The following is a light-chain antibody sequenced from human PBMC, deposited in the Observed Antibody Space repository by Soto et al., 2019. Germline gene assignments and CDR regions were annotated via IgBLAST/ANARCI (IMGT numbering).Light chain of an antibody. CDR3: QQYNVYST. CDR1: QSISSW. V-gene: IGKV1-5*03. Sequence: DIQMTQSPSTLSASIGDRVNITCRASQSISSWLAWYQQKPGKAPKVLIYKASNLESGVPSRFSGSGSETEFTLTISSLQPDDFATYYCQQYNVYSTFGGGNKGDIK. J-gene: IGKJ4*01. CDR2: KAS.